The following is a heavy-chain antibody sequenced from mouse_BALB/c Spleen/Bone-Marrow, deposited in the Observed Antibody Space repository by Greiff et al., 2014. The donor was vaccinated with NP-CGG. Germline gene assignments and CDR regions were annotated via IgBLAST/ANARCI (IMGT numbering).Heavy chain of an antibody. V-gene: IGHV2-9*02. CDR1: GFSLTSYG. Sequence: VQLQQSGPGLVAPSQTLSITCTVSGFSLTSYGVHWVRQPPGKGLEWLGVIWAGGSTNYNSALMSRLSTSKDNSKSQVFLKMNRLQTDDTALYYCARVYLWYFDVWGAGTTVTVSS. CDR3: ARVYLWYFDV. D-gene: IGHD2-3*01. J-gene: IGHJ1*01. CDR2: IWAGGST.